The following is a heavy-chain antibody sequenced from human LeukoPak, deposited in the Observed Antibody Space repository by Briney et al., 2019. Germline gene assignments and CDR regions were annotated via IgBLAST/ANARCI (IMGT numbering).Heavy chain of an antibody. CDR2: IYYSGST. Sequence: SETLSLTCTVSGGSISSSSYYWGWIRQPPGKGLEWIGSIYYSGSTYYNPSLKSRVTISVDTSKNQFSLKLSSVTAADTAVYYCARGRTLGYCSSTSCYDFNFDLWGRGTLVTVSS. V-gene: IGHV4-39*01. CDR3: ARGRTLGYCSSTSCYDFNFDL. CDR1: GGSISSSSYY. D-gene: IGHD2-2*01. J-gene: IGHJ2*01.